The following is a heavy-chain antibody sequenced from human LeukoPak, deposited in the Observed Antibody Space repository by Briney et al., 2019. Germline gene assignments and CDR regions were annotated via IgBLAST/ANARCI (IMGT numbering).Heavy chain of an antibody. D-gene: IGHD2-2*01. V-gene: IGHV3-23*01. J-gene: IGHJ4*02. CDR1: GFTFNTYA. CDR2: ISPGGGST. Sequence: GGSLRLSCAASGFTFNTYAMSWVGQAPGKGLDLVSGISPGGGSTYYADSVKGRFTISRDNSKTQLHLHMNSLRADDTATYYCAKGGGTSITYHFDYWGQGTLVTVSS. CDR3: AKGGGTSITYHFDY.